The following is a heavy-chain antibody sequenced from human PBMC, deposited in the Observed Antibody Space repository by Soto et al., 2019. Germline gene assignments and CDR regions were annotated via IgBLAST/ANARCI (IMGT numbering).Heavy chain of an antibody. Sequence: PXXTLSLTCAVYCGSFSGYYWSWIRQPPGKWLEWLGQXNHSAXTNYNQYLKSXXTISVDTXXNQSYLKLSSVTAADTAVYYCARPYDILTGNDYWGQGTLVTVSS. CDR2: XNHSAXT. CDR3: ARPYDILTGNDY. J-gene: IGHJ4*02. V-gene: IGHV4-34*01. CDR1: CGSFSGYY. D-gene: IGHD3-9*01.